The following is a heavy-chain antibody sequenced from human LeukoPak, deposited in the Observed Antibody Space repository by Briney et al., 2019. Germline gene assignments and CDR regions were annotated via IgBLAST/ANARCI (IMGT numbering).Heavy chain of an antibody. Sequence: ASVKVSCKVSGYTLTELSMHWVRQAPGQRLEWMGWINPGNGNTKYSQEFQGRVTIIRNTSASTAYMELSSLRSEDMAVYYCARGAGKGIAAAGGVDYWGQGTLVTVSS. J-gene: IGHJ4*02. D-gene: IGHD6-13*01. CDR2: INPGNGNT. V-gene: IGHV1-3*03. CDR3: ARGAGKGIAAAGGVDY. CDR1: GYTLTELS.